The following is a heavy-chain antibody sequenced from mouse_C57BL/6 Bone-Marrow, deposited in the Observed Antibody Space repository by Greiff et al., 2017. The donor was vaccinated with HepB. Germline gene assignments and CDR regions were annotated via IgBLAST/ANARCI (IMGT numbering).Heavy chain of an antibody. CDR3: ARDGYSYYFDY. CDR2: ISDGGSYT. V-gene: IGHV5-4*01. D-gene: IGHD2-3*01. J-gene: IGHJ2*01. Sequence: EVNLVESGGGLVKPGGSLKLSCAASGFTFSSYAMSWVRQTPEKRLEWVATISDGGSYTYYPDNVKGRFTISRDNAKNNLYLQMSHLKSEDTAMYYCARDGYSYYFDYWGQGTTLTVSS. CDR1: GFTFSSYA.